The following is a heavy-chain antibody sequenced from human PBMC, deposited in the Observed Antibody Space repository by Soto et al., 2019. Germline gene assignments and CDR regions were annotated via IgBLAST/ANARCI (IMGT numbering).Heavy chain of an antibody. CDR2: ISAYNGNT. V-gene: IGHV1-18*01. J-gene: IGHJ4*02. Sequence: ASVKVSCKASGYTFTSYGISWVRQAPGQGLEWMGWISAYNGNTNYAQKLQGRVTMTTDTSTSTAYMELRSLRSDDTAVYYCARETPGEVVPAALDYWGQGTLVTVSS. CDR3: ARETPGEVVPAALDY. D-gene: IGHD2-2*01. CDR1: GYTFTSYG.